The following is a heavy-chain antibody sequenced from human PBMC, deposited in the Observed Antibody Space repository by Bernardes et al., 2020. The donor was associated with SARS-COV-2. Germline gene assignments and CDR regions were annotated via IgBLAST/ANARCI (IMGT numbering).Heavy chain of an antibody. CDR1: GYTLTELS. CDR3: ATASAVAGTNWFDP. V-gene: IGHV1-24*01. D-gene: IGHD6-19*01. CDR2: FDPEDGET. Sequence: ASVKVSCKVSGYTLTELSMHWVRQAPGKGLEWMGGFDPEDGETIYAQKFQGRVTMTEDTSTDTAYMELSSLRSEDTAVYYCATASAVAGTNWFDPWGQGTLVTVSS. J-gene: IGHJ5*02.